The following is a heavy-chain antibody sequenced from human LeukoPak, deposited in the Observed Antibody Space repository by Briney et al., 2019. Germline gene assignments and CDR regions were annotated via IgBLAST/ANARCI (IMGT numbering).Heavy chain of an antibody. Sequence: SVKVSCKASGGTFSSYAISWVRQAPGQGLEWMGGIIPIFGTANYAQKFQGRVTITADESTSTAYMELSSLRPEDTAVYYCASSGGSAKYYYYYYMDVWGKGTTVTVSS. D-gene: IGHD3-16*01. CDR3: ASSGGSAKYYYYYYMDV. V-gene: IGHV1-69*13. CDR2: IIPIFGTA. CDR1: GGTFSSYA. J-gene: IGHJ6*03.